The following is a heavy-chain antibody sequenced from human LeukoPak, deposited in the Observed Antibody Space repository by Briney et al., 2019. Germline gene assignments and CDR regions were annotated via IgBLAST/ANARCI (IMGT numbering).Heavy chain of an antibody. CDR3: AIGTYGSGSRRAFDI. J-gene: IGHJ3*02. CDR1: GFIFSSYW. CDR2: IRQDGSEK. D-gene: IGHD3-10*01. V-gene: IGHV3-7*01. Sequence: PGGSLRLSCTASGFIFSSYWMTWVRQAPGKGLEWVANIRQDGSEKNFVDSVKGRFTISRDNAKNSLYLQMNTLTAEDTAVYYCAIGTYGSGSRRAFDIWGQGTMVTVSS.